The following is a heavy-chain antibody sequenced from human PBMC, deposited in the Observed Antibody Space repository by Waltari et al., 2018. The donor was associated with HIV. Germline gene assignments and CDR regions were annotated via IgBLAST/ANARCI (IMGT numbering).Heavy chain of an antibody. J-gene: IGHJ6*02. Sequence: QVQLVESGGGVVQPGGSLRLSCAASGFTFGTYGLPWCRKAPGKGLEWVALIWYDGSNKYYADSVKGRFTISRDNSKNTLFLQMNSLRAEDTAMYYCAKDIQYGSGSQALYYYGMDVWGQGTTITVSS. V-gene: IGHV3-30*02. D-gene: IGHD3-10*01. CDR3: AKDIQYGSGSQALYYYGMDV. CDR2: IWYDGSNK. CDR1: GFTFGTYG.